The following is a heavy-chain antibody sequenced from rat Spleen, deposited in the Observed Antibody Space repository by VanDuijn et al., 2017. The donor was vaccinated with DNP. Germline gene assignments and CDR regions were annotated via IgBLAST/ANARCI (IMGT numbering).Heavy chain of an antibody. J-gene: IGHJ4*01. CDR3: ASYYYDGYYAMDA. V-gene: IGHV3-1*01. CDR1: GYSLTSTY. CDR2: ISYSGST. Sequence: EVQLQESGPGLVKPSQSLSLTCSVTGYSLTSTYWGWIRKFPGNKMEWIGYISYSGSTSYNPTLKSRISITRDTSKNQFFLQLNSVTTEDTATYYCASYYYDGYYAMDAWGQGTSVTVSS. D-gene: IGHD1-12*02.